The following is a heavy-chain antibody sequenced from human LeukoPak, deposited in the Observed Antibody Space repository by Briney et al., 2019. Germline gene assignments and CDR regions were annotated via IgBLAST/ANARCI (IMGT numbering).Heavy chain of an antibody. Sequence: PSETLSLTCDVSGFSISLGYYWVWIRQPAGQGLEWIGSIHPSGTTFYNSSLNSRITMTIDAPKNQFPLRLSLVTAVDTAVYFCATERERRITDWGQGTLVTVSS. D-gene: IGHD1-1*01. V-gene: IGHV4-38-2*02. CDR1: GFSISLGYY. CDR3: ATERERRITD. J-gene: IGHJ4*02. CDR2: IHPSGTT.